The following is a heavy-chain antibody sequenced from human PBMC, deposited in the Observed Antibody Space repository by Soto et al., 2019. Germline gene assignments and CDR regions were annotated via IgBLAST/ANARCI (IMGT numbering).Heavy chain of an antibody. CDR3: AKDFDSSGYYYLFDY. D-gene: IGHD3-22*01. J-gene: IGHJ4*02. CDR1: GFTFSSYG. Sequence: GGSLRLSCAASGFTFSSYGMHWVRQAPGKGLEWVAVISYDGSNKYYADSVKGRFTISRDNSKNTLYLQMNSLRAEDTAVYYCAKDFDSSGYYYLFDYWGQGTLVTVSS. V-gene: IGHV3-30*18. CDR2: ISYDGSNK.